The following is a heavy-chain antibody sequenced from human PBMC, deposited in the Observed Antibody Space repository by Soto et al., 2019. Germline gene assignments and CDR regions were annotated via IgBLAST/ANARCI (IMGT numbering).Heavy chain of an antibody. CDR2: ISYDGRNK. V-gene: IGHV3-30*18. D-gene: IGHD2-15*01. CDR1: GFIFSSYG. Sequence: QVQLVESGGGVVQPGMSLRLSCAGSGFIFSSYGMHWVRQAPGKGLEWLAVISYDGRNKYYAETVKGRFTISRDNSRNTVDLQMNSLRAEDTAVYFCAKVAKVVVGATGRNYGMDVWGQGTTVTVSS. J-gene: IGHJ6*01. CDR3: AKVAKVVVGATGRNYGMDV.